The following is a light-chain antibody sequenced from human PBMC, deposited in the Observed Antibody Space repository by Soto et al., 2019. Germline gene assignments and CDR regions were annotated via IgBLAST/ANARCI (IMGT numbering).Light chain of an antibody. CDR3: QQYGSSPWT. CDR1: QSVSDY. J-gene: IGKJ1*01. Sequence: EIVLTQSPATLSLSPGERATLSCRASQSVSDYLAWYQQKPGQAPRLLIYGASGRATGIPDRFSGSGSGTDFTLTISRLEPEDFAVYYCQQYGSSPWTFGQGTKVDIK. CDR2: GAS. V-gene: IGKV3-20*01.